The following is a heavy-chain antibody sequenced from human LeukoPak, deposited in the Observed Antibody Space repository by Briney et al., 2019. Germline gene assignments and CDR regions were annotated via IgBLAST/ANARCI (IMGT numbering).Heavy chain of an antibody. D-gene: IGHD3-10*01. CDR3: AKHLWRDLLWFGEGYYFGS. CDR1: GFPFSNYA. J-gene: IGHJ4*02. CDR2: ISGSDTNT. V-gene: IGHV3-23*01. Sequence: PGGSLRLSCAASGFPFSNYAMSWVRQAPGKGLEWASVISGSDTNTYYADSVKGRFTISRDNSKNTLYLHMNSLRAEDTALYYCAKHLWRDLLWFGEGYYFGSWGQGTLVTVSS.